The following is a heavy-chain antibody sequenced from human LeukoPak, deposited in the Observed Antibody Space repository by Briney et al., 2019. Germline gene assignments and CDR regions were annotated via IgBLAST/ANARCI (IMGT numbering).Heavy chain of an antibody. CDR1: AFTFSSYD. Sequence: AGSLCLSCAASAFTFSSYDMSWVRPAPGKGRVWVSSISGSGDRTYNADSVKGRFTISRDNSKNTLYLQMNNLRAEDTAVYYCAKDSTGTTGVFDYWGQGTLVTVSS. CDR3: AKDSTGTTGVFDY. D-gene: IGHD1-1*01. CDR2: ISGSGDRT. V-gene: IGHV3-23*01. J-gene: IGHJ4*02.